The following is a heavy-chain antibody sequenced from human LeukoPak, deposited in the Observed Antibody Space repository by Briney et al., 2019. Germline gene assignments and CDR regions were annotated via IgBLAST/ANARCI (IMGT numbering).Heavy chain of an antibody. Sequence: GASVKVSCKASGYTFTSYAMHWVRQAPGQRLEWMGWINAGNGNTKYSQKFQGRVTITRDTSASTAYVELSSLRSEDTAVYYCARSCSGGSCYSGKDYYYGMDVWGQGTTVTVSS. J-gene: IGHJ6*02. V-gene: IGHV1-3*01. CDR3: ARSCSGGSCYSGKDYYYGMDV. CDR2: INAGNGNT. CDR1: GYTFTSYA. D-gene: IGHD2-15*01.